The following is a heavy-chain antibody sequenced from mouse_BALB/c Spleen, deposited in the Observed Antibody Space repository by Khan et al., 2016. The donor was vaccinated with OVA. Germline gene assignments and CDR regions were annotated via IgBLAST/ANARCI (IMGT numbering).Heavy chain of an antibody. CDR3: ARGNYYGYYFDY. CDR1: GYSITSGYA. V-gene: IGHV3-2*02. D-gene: IGHD1-1*01. Sequence: EVQLVESGPGLVKPSQSLSLTCTVTGYSITSGYAWNWIRQFPGNKLEWMGYISYSGGTSYNPSLKSRISINRDTSKNQFFLQLNSVTTEDTATYYCARGNYYGYYFDYWGQGTTLTVSS. CDR2: ISYSGGT. J-gene: IGHJ2*01.